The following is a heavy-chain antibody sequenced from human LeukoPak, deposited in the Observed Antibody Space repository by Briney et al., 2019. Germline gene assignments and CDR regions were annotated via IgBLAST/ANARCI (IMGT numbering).Heavy chain of an antibody. J-gene: IGHJ3*02. CDR1: GGTFSSYD. D-gene: IGHD6-19*01. CDR3: ARAVAGAFDI. Sequence: ASVKVSCKASGGTFSSYDISWVRQAPGQGLEWMGGIMPISGTANYAQKFQGRVTITADKPTNTAYMELSSLRSEDTAVYYCARAVAGAFDIWGQGTMVTVSS. CDR2: IMPISGTA. V-gene: IGHV1-69*06.